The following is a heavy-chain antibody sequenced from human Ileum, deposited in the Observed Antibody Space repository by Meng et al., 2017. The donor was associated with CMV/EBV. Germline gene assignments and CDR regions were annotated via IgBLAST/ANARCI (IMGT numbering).Heavy chain of an antibody. J-gene: IGHJ2*01. Sequence: QVQPQESGPGLVNPSQTLSLTCSVSGGSISSGDYWWSWIRQPPGMGLEWIGYISYSGSTYYNPSLRSRVTVSVDTSNNQFSLDLRSGTAADTAVYYCARAVAGWYFDLWGRGTLVTVSS. V-gene: IGHV4-30-4*08. D-gene: IGHD3-10*01. CDR2: ISYSGST. CDR3: ARAVAGWYFDL. CDR1: GGSISSGDYW.